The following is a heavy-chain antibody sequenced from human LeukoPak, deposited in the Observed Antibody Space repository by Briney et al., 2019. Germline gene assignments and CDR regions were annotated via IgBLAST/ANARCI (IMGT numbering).Heavy chain of an antibody. J-gene: IGHJ4*02. D-gene: IGHD3-10*01. CDR2: INEDGRGK. CDR3: ARLFVYGSVAEAFDY. Sequence: PGGSLRLSCAASAFTFSRYWTTWVSQAPGKGLEWEANINEDGRGKYYLDSVRGGFTISREKAKNLVYLQMESVRAEDTAVYYCARLFVYGSVAEAFDYCGQGALVTVSS. CDR1: AFTFSRYW. V-gene: IGHV3-7*01.